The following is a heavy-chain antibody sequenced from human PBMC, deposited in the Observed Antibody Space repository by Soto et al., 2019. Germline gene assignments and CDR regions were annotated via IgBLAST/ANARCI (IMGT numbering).Heavy chain of an antibody. CDR1: GFTFSSYG. J-gene: IGHJ6*02. Sequence: GSLRLSCAASGFTFSSYGMHWVRQAPGKGLEWVAVIWYDGSNKYYADSVKGRFTISRDNSKNTLYLQMNSLRAEDTAVYYCARYGDYLQTNYYYYGMDVWGQGTTVIVSS. CDR2: IWYDGSNK. CDR3: ARYGDYLQTNYYYYGMDV. D-gene: IGHD4-17*01. V-gene: IGHV3-33*01.